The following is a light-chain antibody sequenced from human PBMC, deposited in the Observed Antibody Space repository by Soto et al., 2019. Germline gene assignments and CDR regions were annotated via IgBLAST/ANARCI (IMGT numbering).Light chain of an antibody. V-gene: IGLV2-14*03. Sequence: QSALTQPASVSGSPGQSITISCTGTSSDVGGYDFVSWYQQHPGKVPELIIYDVSSRPSGISDRFSGSKSGNTASLTMSGIQAEDEADYYCSSYTSGNTLIFGGGTKLTVL. CDR1: SSDVGGYDF. CDR2: DVS. J-gene: IGLJ2*01. CDR3: SSYTSGNTLI.